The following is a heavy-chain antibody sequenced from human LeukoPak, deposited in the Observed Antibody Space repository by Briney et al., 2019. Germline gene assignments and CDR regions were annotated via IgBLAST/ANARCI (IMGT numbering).Heavy chain of an antibody. CDR1: EFSVGSNY. J-gene: IGHJ4*02. CDR3: ARGPSVYNNT. Sequence: GGSLRLFRAASEFSVGSNYMTWVRQAPGKGLEWVSLIYSGGSTYYADSVKGRFTISRDNSKNTLYLQRNSLRAEDTGVYYCARGPSVYNNTGGQRTLVSASS. D-gene: IGHD5/OR15-5a*01. V-gene: IGHV3-66*01. CDR2: IYSGGST.